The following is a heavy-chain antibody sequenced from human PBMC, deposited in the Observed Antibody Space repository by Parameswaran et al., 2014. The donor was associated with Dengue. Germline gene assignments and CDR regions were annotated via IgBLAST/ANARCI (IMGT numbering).Heavy chain of an antibody. J-gene: IGHJ5*01. D-gene: IGHD1-26*01. CDR3: ARQNFGSLGFDS. CDR2: ISYSEST. V-gene: IGHV4-39*01. Sequence: VRQAPGKGLEWIGSISYSESTYYRPSLKSRVTVSVDKSKNQFFLRLNSVTAADTAVYYCARQNFGSLGFDSWGQGMLVTVSS.